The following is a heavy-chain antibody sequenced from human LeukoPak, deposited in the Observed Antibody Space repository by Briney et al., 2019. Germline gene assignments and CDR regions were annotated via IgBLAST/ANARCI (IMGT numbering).Heavy chain of an antibody. CDR1: GGTFSSYA. CDR2: IIPIFGTT. V-gene: IGHV1-69*06. D-gene: IGHD3-16*01. Sequence: ASVKVSCKASGGTFSSYAISWVRQAPGQGLEWMGGIIPIFGTTNYAQKFQDRVTITADKSTSTAYMELSSLRAEDTAVYYCAKDLFGLGMITFGGAADYWGQGTLVTVSS. J-gene: IGHJ4*02. CDR3: AKDLFGLGMITFGGAADY.